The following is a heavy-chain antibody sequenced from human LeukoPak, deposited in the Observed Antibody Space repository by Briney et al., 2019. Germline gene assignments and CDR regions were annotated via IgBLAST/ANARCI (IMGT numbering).Heavy chain of an antibody. J-gene: IGHJ5*02. CDR3: AHRRAAVAEGNWFDP. V-gene: IGHV2-5*02. Sequence: SGPTLVKPTQTLTLTCTFSGFSLSTSGVGVGWIRQPPGKALEWLALIYWDDDKRYSPSLKSGLTITKDTSKNQVVLTMTNMDPVDTSTYYCAHRRAAVAEGNWFDPWGQGTLVTVSS. CDR2: IYWDDDK. D-gene: IGHD6-19*01. CDR1: GFSLSTSGVG.